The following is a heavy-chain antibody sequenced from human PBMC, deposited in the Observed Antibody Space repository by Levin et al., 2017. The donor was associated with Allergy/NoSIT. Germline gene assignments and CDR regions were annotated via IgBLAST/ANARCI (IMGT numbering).Heavy chain of an antibody. D-gene: IGHD3-22*01. J-gene: IGHJ3*02. CDR1: GFTFRTSW. CDR3: ARDQDSCYSGGDALDI. V-gene: IGHV3-7*01. Sequence: LSLTCAASGFTFRTSWMSWVRQAPGKGLEWVANIKEDGSESYYVASVTGRFTMSSDNAKNSLYLQMNSLRVEDTAAYYCARDQDSCYSGGDALDIWGQGTMVTISS. CDR2: IKEDGSES.